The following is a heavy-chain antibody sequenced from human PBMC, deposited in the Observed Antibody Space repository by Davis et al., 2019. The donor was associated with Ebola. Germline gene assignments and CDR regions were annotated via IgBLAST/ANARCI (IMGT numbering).Heavy chain of an antibody. CDR2: IKEDGSEK. Sequence: GESLKISCAASGFTFGNYGIHWVRQAPGKGLEWVAKIKEDGSEKLEVDSVKGRFTISRDKAKDSLYLQMNSLRAEDTAVYYCARGSRNMDVWGQGTTVTVSS. J-gene: IGHJ6*02. CDR1: GFTFGNYG. CDR3: ARGSRNMDV. V-gene: IGHV3-7*03.